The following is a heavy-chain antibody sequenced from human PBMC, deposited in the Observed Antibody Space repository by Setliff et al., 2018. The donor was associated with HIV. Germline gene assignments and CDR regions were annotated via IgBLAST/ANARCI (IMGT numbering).Heavy chain of an antibody. J-gene: IGHJ6*03. CDR1: GVSINSGNYY. CDR3: ARHRDPPGTSWIFYYYYMDL. V-gene: IGHV4-61*02. Sequence: PSETLSLTCTVSGVSINSGNYYWGWIRQPAGKRLEWIGRIYSSGNTNYNPSLKSRVTISADTSKNQFSLRLSSVTAADTGVYYCARHRDPPGTSWIFYYYYMDLWGGGTTVNVSS. CDR2: IYSSGNT. D-gene: IGHD2-2*01.